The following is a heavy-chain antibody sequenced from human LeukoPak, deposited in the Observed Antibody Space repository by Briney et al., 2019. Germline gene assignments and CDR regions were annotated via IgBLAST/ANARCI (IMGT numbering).Heavy chain of an antibody. Sequence: PSQTLSLTCAISGDSVSSNSGAWNWIRQSPSRGLESLGRTYYRSKWYIDYAESVRSRLTINPDTAKNQFSLQLNSVTPEDTAVYYCAKFDYYTPGDYWGQGTLVTVSS. CDR3: AKFDYYTPGDY. CDR2: TYYRSKWYI. V-gene: IGHV6-1*01. J-gene: IGHJ4*02. D-gene: IGHD3-3*01. CDR1: GDSVSSNSGA.